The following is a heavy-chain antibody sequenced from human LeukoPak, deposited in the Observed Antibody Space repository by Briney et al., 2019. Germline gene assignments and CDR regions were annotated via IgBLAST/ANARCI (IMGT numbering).Heavy chain of an antibody. Sequence: PSDTLSLTCAVSGYSISSGYYWGWIRQPPGKGLEWIGSIYHSGSTYYNPSLKSRVTISVDTSKNQFSLKLSSVTAADTAVYYCARYSYGYYFDYWGQGTLVTVSS. V-gene: IGHV4-38-2*01. D-gene: IGHD5-18*01. CDR2: IYHSGST. J-gene: IGHJ4*02. CDR1: GYSISSGYY. CDR3: ARYSYGYYFDY.